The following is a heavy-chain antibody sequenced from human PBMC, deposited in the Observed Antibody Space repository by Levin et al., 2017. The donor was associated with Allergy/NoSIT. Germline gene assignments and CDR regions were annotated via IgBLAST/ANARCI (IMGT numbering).Heavy chain of an antibody. CDR3: ARLVISGNTNRYMDV. D-gene: IGHD3-10*01. V-gene: IGHV4-39*01. CDR2: IYYSGST. CDR1: GGSISSSSYY. Sequence: SQTLSLTCTVSGGSISSSSYYWGWIRQPPGKGLEWIGSIYYSGSTYYNPSLKSRVTISVDTSKNQFSVKLSSVTAADTAVYYCARLVISGNTNRYMDVWGKGTTVTVSS. J-gene: IGHJ6*03.